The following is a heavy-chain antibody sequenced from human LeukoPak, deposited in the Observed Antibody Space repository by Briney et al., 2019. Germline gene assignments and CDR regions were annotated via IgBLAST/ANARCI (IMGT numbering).Heavy chain of an antibody. CDR1: GGSISSGGYS. Sequence: PSETLSLTCAVSGGSISSGGYSWSWIRQPPGKGLGWIGYFYYSGSTYYNPSLKSRVTISVATSKNQFSLKLSSVTAADTAVYYCARVVLIKTYWGMGWFDPWGQGTLVTVSS. CDR2: FYYSGST. CDR3: ARVVLIKTYWGMGWFDP. V-gene: IGHV4-30-4*07. J-gene: IGHJ5*02. D-gene: IGHD3-16*01.